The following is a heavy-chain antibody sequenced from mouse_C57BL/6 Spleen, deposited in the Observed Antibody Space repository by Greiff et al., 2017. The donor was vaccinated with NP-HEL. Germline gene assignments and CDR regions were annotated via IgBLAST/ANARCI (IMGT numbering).Heavy chain of an antibody. J-gene: IGHJ2*01. CDR2: IYPGSGST. CDR1: GYAFSSYW. CDR3: ARGRDYDGRPFFDY. D-gene: IGHD1-1*01. V-gene: IGHV1-55*01. Sequence: QVHVKQSGAELVKPGASVKISCKASGYAFSSYWMNWVKQRPGKGLEWIGDIYPGSGSTNYNEKFKSKATLTVDTSSSTAYMQLSSLTSEDSAVYYCARGRDYDGRPFFDYWGQGTTLTVSS.